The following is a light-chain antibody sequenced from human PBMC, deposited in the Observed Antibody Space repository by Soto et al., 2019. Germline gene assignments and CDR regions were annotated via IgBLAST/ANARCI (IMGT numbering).Light chain of an antibody. Sequence: QSALTQPRSASGSPGQSITISCTGTSSDVGGYNYVSWYQQHPAKAPKLIIFDVSKRPSGVPNRFSGSKSGTSASLAVSWLQSEDEADYYCAAWDDSLNGYVFGIGTKVTVL. V-gene: IGLV2-11*01. CDR1: SSDVGGYNY. CDR3: AAWDDSLNGYV. J-gene: IGLJ1*01. CDR2: DVS.